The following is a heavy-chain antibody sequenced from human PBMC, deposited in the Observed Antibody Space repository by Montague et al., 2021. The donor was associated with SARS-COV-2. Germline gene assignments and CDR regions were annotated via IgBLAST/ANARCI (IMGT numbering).Heavy chain of an antibody. J-gene: IGHJ4*02. V-gene: IGHV4-59*12. Sequence: SGTLSLTCTVSGDSISHYYWGWIRQPPGKGLEWMGYHYNSGSTNYSPTLKSRIAMSVDTSENQFSLKLFSVTAADTAVYYCARVVVDASGWYHFDYWGQGALVTVSS. CDR1: GDSISHYY. CDR2: HYNSGST. D-gene: IGHD6-19*01. CDR3: ARVVVDASGWYHFDY.